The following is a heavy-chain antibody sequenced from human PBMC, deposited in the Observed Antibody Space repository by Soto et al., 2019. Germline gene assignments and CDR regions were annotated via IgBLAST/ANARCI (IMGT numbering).Heavy chain of an antibody. CDR2: ISTTSTPI. Sequence: EVQLVESGGDLVQPGGSLRLSCAASGFTFSSYSMNWVRQAPGKGLEWVSFISTTSTPIYYADSVKGRFTISRDNVKNPLYLQMNSVRAEDTAVYYCARYDYGDYGGAFDIWGQGTVVTVSS. CDR3: ARYDYGDYGGAFDI. CDR1: GFTFSSYS. V-gene: IGHV3-48*01. J-gene: IGHJ3*02. D-gene: IGHD4-17*01.